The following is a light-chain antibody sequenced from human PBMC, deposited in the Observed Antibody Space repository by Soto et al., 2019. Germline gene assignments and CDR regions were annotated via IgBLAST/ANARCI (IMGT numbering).Light chain of an antibody. V-gene: IGKV3-15*01. CDR3: QQYHDWPLT. CDR1: QSVSSN. CDR2: GAS. J-gene: IGKJ4*01. Sequence: EIVMTQSPATLSVSPVERATLSCRASQSVSSNLAWYQQKPGQAPSLLIYGASTRATGTPARFSGSGSSTEFTLTISSLQSEDFAVYYCQQYHDWPLTFGGGTKVDIK.